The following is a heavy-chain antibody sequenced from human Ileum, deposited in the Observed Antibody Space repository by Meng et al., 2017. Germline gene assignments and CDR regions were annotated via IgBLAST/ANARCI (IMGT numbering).Heavy chain of an antibody. J-gene: IGHJ1*01. CDR2: IHHSGSI. D-gene: IGHD6-6*01. V-gene: IGHV4-34*01. CDR1: GGSLNGDY. Sequence: QGQVQQWCAGLLKPSETLSLTCGVYGGSLNGDYCTWCRQPPGEGLEWIREIHHSGSITYNPSLESRVTISMDTSKKQFSLMRHSVTAADTAVYYCARGDRAARCQHWGQGTLVTVSS. CDR3: ARGDRAARCQH.